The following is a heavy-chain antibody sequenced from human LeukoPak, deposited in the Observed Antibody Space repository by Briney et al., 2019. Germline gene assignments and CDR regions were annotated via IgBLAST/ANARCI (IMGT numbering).Heavy chain of an antibody. CDR2: ISAYNGNT. V-gene: IGHV1-18*01. Sequence: ASGKVSCKASGSTFTSNGNSWVRQPHGQGLEWKGWISAYNGNTNYAQKLQGRVTMTTDTSTSTAYMELRSLRSDDTAVYYCARGHNWNYPNWFDPWGQGTLVTVSS. CDR3: ARGHNWNYPNWFDP. J-gene: IGHJ5*02. D-gene: IGHD1-7*01. CDR1: GSTFTSNG.